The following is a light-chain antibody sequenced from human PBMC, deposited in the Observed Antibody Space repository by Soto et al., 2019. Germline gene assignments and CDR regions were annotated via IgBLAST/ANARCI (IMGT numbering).Light chain of an antibody. J-gene: IGLJ3*02. V-gene: IGLV2-23*01. Sequence: QSALTQPASVSGSPRQSITISCTGTSSDVGGYDLVSWYQQHPGKAPKLIIYEGSKRPSGISNRFSGSKSGNTASLIISGLQGDDEGDYYCCAYVSSNTLLFGGGTKVTVL. CDR3: CAYVSSNTLL. CDR1: SSDVGGYDL. CDR2: EGS.